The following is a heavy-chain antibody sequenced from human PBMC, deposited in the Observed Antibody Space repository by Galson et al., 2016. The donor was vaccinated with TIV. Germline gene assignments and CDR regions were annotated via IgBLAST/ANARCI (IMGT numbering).Heavy chain of an antibody. CDR2: ISDDGTKR. Sequence: SLRLSCAASGFVFSDYAIHWVRQAPGKGLEWVAVISDDGTKRYHTDSVRGRFSISRDNSDETVHLQMNSLRVEDSAMYYCATDGRDAYNPYFDSWGQGTLVTVSS. CDR1: GFVFSDYA. CDR3: ATDGRDAYNPYFDS. J-gene: IGHJ4*02. D-gene: IGHD5-24*01. V-gene: IGHV3-30*04.